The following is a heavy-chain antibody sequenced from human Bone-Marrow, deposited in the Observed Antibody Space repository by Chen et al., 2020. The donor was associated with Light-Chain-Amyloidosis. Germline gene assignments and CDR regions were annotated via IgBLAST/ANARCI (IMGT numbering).Heavy chain of an antibody. D-gene: IGHD4-17*01. CDR3: ARLFSGDDYGEAYFDF. J-gene: IGHJ4*02. CDR1: GYTFTDYY. CDR2: INPRSGGT. Sequence: QVELVQSGAAVKKPGASVKVSCRVSGYTFTDYYIHWVRQAPGQGLEWMGWINPRSGGTDYAQKFQGGVILTTDTSVNTAYMDVTSLRSDDTAIYYCARLFSGDDYGEAYFDFWGQGTLVTVSS. V-gene: IGHV1-2*02.